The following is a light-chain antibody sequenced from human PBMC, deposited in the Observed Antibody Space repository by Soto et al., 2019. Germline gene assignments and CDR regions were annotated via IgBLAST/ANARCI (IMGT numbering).Light chain of an antibody. CDR2: EVT. V-gene: IGLV2-8*01. J-gene: IGLJ1*01. CDR3: SSYAGSNIGV. Sequence: SALTQPPSASGSPGQSVTISCTGTSSDVGGYDYVSWYQHHPGKAPKLMIYEVTKRPSGVPDRFSGSKSGNTASLTVSGLQAEDEADYYCSSYAGSNIGVFGTGTKVTVL. CDR1: SSDVGGYDY.